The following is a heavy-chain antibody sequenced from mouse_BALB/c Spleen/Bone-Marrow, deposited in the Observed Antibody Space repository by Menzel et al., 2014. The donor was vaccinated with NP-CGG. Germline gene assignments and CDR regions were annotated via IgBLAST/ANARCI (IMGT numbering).Heavy chain of an antibody. D-gene: IGHD2-4*01. V-gene: IGHV5-9-1*01. CDR2: ISSGGSYT. CDR3: ARHGITRLLDY. J-gene: IGHJ2*01. CDR1: GFTFSSYA. Sequence: DVMLVESGGGLVKPGGSLKLSCAASGFTFSSYAMSWVRQTPEKRLEWVATISSGGSYTYYPDSVKGRFTISRDNAKNTLYLQMSSRRSEDTAMYYCARHGITRLLDYWGQGTTLTVSS.